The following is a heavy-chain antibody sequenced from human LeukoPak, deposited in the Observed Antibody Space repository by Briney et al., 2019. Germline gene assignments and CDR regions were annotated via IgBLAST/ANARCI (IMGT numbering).Heavy chain of an antibody. V-gene: IGHV4-59*08. D-gene: IGHD4-11*01. CDR3: ARLPDYSNYVDWFDP. J-gene: IGHJ5*02. Sequence: SETLSLTCTVSGGSISRYYWSWIRQPPGKGLEWIGYIYYSGSTNYNPSLKSRVTISVDTSKNQFSLKLSSVTAADTAVYYCARLPDYSNYVDWFDPWGQGALVTVSS. CDR2: IYYSGST. CDR1: GGSISRYY.